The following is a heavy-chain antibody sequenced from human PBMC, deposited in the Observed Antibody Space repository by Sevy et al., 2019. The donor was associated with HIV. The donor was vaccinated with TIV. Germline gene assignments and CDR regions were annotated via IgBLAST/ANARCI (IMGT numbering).Heavy chain of an antibody. J-gene: IGHJ3*01. Sequence: GGSLRLSCAASGFTFSSYSMNWVRQAPGKGLEWVSSISSSSSYIYYADSVKRRFTISRDNAKNSLYLQMNSRRAEDTAVYYCARVRGSGYFRAAFDFWGQGTMVTVSS. CDR2: ISSSSSYI. CDR1: GFTFSSYS. V-gene: IGHV3-21*01. D-gene: IGHD3-22*01. CDR3: ARVRGSGYFRAAFDF.